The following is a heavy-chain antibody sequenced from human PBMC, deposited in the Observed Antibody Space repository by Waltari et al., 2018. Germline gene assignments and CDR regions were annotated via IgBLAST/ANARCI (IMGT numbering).Heavy chain of an antibody. CDR3: ARGARRTTVTTGWWYFDL. Sequence: EVQLVESGGGLVQPGGSLRLSCAASGFTYSMYWMHWVRQAPGKGLVGVARSNRNGRSTSYADSVKGRFTISKDNAKNTVYLQMNSLRAEDTAIYYCARGARRTTVTTGWWYFDLWGRGTLVTVSS. V-gene: IGHV3-74*01. CDR1: GFTYSMYW. D-gene: IGHD4-17*01. CDR2: SNRNGRST. J-gene: IGHJ2*01.